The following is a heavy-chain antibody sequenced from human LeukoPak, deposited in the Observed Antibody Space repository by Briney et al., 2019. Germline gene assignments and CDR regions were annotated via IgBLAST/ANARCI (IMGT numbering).Heavy chain of an antibody. Sequence: PGGFLRLSCAASGFTFSSYSMNWVRQAPGKGLEWVSYISSSSSTIYYADSVKGRFTISRDNAKNSLYLQMNSLRAEDTAVYYCARGRYFDWLLPNDAFDIWGQGTMVTVSS. CDR1: GFTFSSYS. V-gene: IGHV3-48*01. D-gene: IGHD3-9*01. CDR3: ARGRYFDWLLPNDAFDI. CDR2: ISSSSSTI. J-gene: IGHJ3*02.